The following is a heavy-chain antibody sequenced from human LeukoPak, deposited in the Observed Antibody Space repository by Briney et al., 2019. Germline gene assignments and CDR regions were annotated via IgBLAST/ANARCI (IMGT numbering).Heavy chain of an antibody. D-gene: IGHD1-14*01. J-gene: IGHJ5*02. CDR1: GGSISTYY. V-gene: IGHV4-4*07. CDR3: ARLMDRESNWDDP. CDR2: IYTSGST. Sequence: SETLSLTCTVSGGSISTYYWSWIRQPAGKGLEWIGRIYTSGSTNYNPSLKSRVTISVDKSKNQFSLKLSSVTAADTAVYYCARLMDRESNWDDPWGQGTLVTVSS.